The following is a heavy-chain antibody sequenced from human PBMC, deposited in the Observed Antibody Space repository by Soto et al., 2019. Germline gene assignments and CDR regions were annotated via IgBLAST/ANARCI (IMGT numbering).Heavy chain of an antibody. CDR2: MNQDGSQN. CDR3: ARDDCSSPSCYVY. CDR1: GFSFSTYW. J-gene: IGHJ4*02. Sequence: GGSLRLSCVASGFSFSTYWMSWVRQAPGKGLEWVANMNQDGSQNYYVDSVKGRFTVSRDNAKNSLDLQMDSLRAEDTGVYFCARDDCSSPSCYVYWGQGTPVTVSS. D-gene: IGHD2-2*01. V-gene: IGHV3-7*01.